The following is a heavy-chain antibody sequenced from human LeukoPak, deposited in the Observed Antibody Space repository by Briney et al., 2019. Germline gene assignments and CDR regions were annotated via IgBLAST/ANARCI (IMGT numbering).Heavy chain of an antibody. V-gene: IGHV3-23*01. CDR3: ARGGGHDSSGYYPPRPFDP. J-gene: IGHJ5*02. Sequence: GGSLRLSCAASGFTFSSYAMSWVRQASGKGLEWDSAISGSGGSTYYADSVKGRFTISRDNSKNTLYLQMNSLRAEDTAVYYCARGGGHDSSGYYPPRPFDPWGQGTLVTVSS. D-gene: IGHD3-22*01. CDR2: ISGSGGST. CDR1: GFTFSSYA.